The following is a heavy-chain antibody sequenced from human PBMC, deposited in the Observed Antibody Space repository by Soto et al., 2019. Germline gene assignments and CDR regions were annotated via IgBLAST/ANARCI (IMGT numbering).Heavy chain of an antibody. Sequence: PSETLSLTCTVSGGSVSSGSYYWSWIRQPPGKGLEWIGYIYYSGSTNYNPSLKSRVTISVDTSKNQFSLKLSSVTAADTAVYYCARGVNPLGDYFDYWGQGTLVTVSS. V-gene: IGHV4-61*01. J-gene: IGHJ4*02. D-gene: IGHD3-10*01. CDR2: IYYSGST. CDR1: GGSVSSGSYY. CDR3: ARGVNPLGDYFDY.